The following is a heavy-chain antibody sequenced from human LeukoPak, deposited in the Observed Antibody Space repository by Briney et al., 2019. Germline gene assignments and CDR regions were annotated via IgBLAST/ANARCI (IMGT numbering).Heavy chain of an antibody. CDR3: ATSSGGDLYFDY. D-gene: IGHD4-17*01. CDR1: GGSISSYY. CDR2: IYYSGST. V-gene: IGHV4-59*01. J-gene: IGHJ4*02. Sequence: SETPSLTCTVSGGSISSYYWSWIRQPPGKGLEWIGYIYYSGSTNYNPSLKSRVTISVDTSKNQFSLKLSSVTAADTAVYYCATSSGGDLYFDYWGQGTLVTVSS.